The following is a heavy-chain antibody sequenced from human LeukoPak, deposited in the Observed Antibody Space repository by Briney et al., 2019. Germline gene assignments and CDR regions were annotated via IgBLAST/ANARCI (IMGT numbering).Heavy chain of an antibody. D-gene: IGHD6-13*01. CDR1: GFTFSGFG. Sequence: GGSLRLCCAASGFTFSGFGMHWVRQAPGKGLEWVAVISYDGNNKYYADSVKGRFTISRDNSKNTVFLQMNSLRAEDTAVYYCAKDRSIAAGGTVSEIDNWGQGTMVSVSS. CDR2: ISYDGNNK. J-gene: IGHJ4*02. V-gene: IGHV3-30*18. CDR3: AKDRSIAAGGTVSEIDN.